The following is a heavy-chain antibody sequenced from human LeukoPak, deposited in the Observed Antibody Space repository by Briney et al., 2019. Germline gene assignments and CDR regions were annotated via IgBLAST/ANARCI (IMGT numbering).Heavy chain of an antibody. Sequence: PGGSLRLSCATSGFTFSSYGMHWVRQAPGKGLEWVAFIRYDGSNKYYADSVKGRFTISRDNSKNTLYLQMNSLRAEDTAVYYCARGGELSPNNWFDPWGQGTLVTVSS. J-gene: IGHJ5*02. D-gene: IGHD3-16*02. CDR1: GFTFSSYG. V-gene: IGHV3-30*02. CDR3: ARGGELSPNNWFDP. CDR2: IRYDGSNK.